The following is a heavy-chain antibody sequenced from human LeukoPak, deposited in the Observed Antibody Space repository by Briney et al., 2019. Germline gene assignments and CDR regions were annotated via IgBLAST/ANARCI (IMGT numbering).Heavy chain of an antibody. CDR2: VSYDGNLQ. CDR3: AKSHFGFGESLDYYMDV. V-gene: IGHV3-30*18. CDR1: GFIFSNCA. J-gene: IGHJ6*03. D-gene: IGHD3-10*01. Sequence: GGSLRLSCAASGFIFSNCAIHWVRQAPGKGLEWVAAVSYDGNLQHYADAVKGRFTVSRDNSKNTLYLQMNSLRAEDTAVYYCAKSHFGFGESLDYYMDVWGKGTTVTISS.